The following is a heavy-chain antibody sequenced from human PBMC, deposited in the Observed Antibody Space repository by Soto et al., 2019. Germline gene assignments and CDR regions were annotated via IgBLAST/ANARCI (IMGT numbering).Heavy chain of an antibody. CDR3: AKGFNWNDYYDY. Sequence: SLRLSCAASGFTFSSYGMHWVRQAPGRGLEWVAVTSYDGSNKYYADSVKGRFTISRDNSKNTLYLQMSSLRAEDTAVYYCAKGFNWNDYYDYWGQGTLVTVSS. D-gene: IGHD1-1*01. J-gene: IGHJ4*02. V-gene: IGHV3-30*18. CDR1: GFTFSSYG. CDR2: TSYDGSNK.